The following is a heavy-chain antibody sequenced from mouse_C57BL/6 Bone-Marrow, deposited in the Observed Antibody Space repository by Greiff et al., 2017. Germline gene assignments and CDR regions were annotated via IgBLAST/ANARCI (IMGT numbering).Heavy chain of an antibody. CDR3: TRANWDVWFAY. V-gene: IGHV6-6*01. CDR1: GFTFSDAW. CDR2: IRNKANNHAT. Sequence: EVQLQQSGGGLVQPGGSMKLSCAASGFTFSDAWMDWVRQSPEKGLEWVAEIRNKANNHATYYAESVKGRFTISRDDSKSSVYLQMNSLRAEDTGIYSCTRANWDVWFAYWGQGTLVTVSA. J-gene: IGHJ3*01. D-gene: IGHD4-1*01.